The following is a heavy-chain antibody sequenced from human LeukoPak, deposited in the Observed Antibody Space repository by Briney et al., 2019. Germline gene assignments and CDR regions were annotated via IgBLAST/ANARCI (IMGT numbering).Heavy chain of an antibody. J-gene: IGHJ6*03. D-gene: IGHD4-11*01. CDR1: GGTFSSYA. Sequence: ASVKVSCKASGGTFSSYAISWVRQAPGQGLEWTGGIIPIFGTTNYAQKFQDRVTITADKSTSTAYMELSSLRSEDTAVYYCARARVTRVWDYYYMDVWGKGTTVTVSS. CDR3: ARARVTRVWDYYYMDV. CDR2: IIPIFGTT. V-gene: IGHV1-69*06.